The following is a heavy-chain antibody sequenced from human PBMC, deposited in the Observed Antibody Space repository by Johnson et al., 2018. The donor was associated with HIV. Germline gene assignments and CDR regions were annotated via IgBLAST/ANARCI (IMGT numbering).Heavy chain of an antibody. CDR3: AKDRRQSSWELLDDAFDI. V-gene: IGHV3-23*04. CDR2: ISGGGTT. J-gene: IGHJ3*02. Sequence: VQLVESGGGVVQPGRSLRLSCAASGFTFSSYAMSWVRQAPGKGLEWVSTISGGGTTYYSDSAKGRFTISRDNSKNTLYLQMNSLRAEDTAVYYCAKDRRQSSWELLDDAFDIWGQGTMVTVSS. D-gene: IGHD1-26*01. CDR1: GFTFSSYA.